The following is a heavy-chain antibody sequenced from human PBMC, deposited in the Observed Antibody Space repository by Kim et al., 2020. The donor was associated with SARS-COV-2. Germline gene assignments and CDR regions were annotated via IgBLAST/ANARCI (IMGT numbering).Heavy chain of an antibody. V-gene: IGHV1-3*01. D-gene: IGHD2-15*01. CDR3: ARDSRCYGSGGSCYSFAFDI. CDR2: INAGNGNT. J-gene: IGHJ3*02. CDR1: GYTFTSYA. Sequence: ASVKVSCKASGYTFTSYAMHWVRQAPGQRLEWMGWINAGNGNTKYSQKFQGRVTITRDTSASTAYMELSSLRSEDTAVYYCARDSRCYGSGGSCYSFAFDIWGQGTMVTVSS.